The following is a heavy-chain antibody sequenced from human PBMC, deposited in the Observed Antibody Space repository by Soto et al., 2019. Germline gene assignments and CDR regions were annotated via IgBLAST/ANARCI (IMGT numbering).Heavy chain of an antibody. Sequence: QVQLVESGGGVVQPGRSLRLSCAASGFTFSSYAMHWVRQAPGKGLEWVAVISYDGSNKYYADSVKGRFTISRDNSKNTLDLQMNSLRAEDRAVYYCARPPYGRELWSGGMDVWGQGTTVTVSS. D-gene: IGHD3-10*02. J-gene: IGHJ6*02. CDR3: ARPPYGRELWSGGMDV. CDR1: GFTFSSYA. V-gene: IGHV3-30-3*01. CDR2: ISYDGSNK.